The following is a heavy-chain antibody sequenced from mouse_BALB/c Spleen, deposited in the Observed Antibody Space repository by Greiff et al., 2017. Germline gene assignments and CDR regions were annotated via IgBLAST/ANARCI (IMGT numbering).Heavy chain of an antibody. V-gene: IGHV14-3*02. J-gene: IGHJ1*01. CDR3: ARWYDWYFDD. D-gene: IGHD2-14*01. Sequence: EVKLVESGAELVKPGASVKLSCTASGFNIKDTYMHWVKQRPEQGLEWIGWIDPENGNTKYDPKFQGKATITADTSSNTAYLQLSSLTSEDTAVYNGARWYDWYFDDWGAGTTVTVSA. CDR2: IDPENGNT. CDR1: GFNIKDTY.